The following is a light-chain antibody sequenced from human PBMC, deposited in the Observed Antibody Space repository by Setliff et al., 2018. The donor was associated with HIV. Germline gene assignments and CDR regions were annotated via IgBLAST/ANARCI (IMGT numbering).Light chain of an antibody. J-gene: IGLJ3*02. Sequence: QSALTQPPSASGTPGQRVTISCSGTSSNIGSRTVNWYQQVPGTAPKLLIFDNNERPSGVPDRFSASKSGTSASLAISGLQSEDEADYYCVVWDDSLNVWLFGGGT. V-gene: IGLV1-44*01. CDR3: VVWDDSLNVWL. CDR2: DNN. CDR1: SSNIGSRT.